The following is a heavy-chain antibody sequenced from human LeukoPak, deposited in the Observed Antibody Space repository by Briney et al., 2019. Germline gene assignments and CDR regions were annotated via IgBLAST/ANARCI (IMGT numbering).Heavy chain of an antibody. CDR3: AKGLHIMATSGVFDY. V-gene: IGHV3-9*01. Sequence: GGSLRLSCAASGFTFDDYAMHWVRQAPGKGLEWVSGISWNSGSIGYADSVKGRLTISRDNAKNSLYLQMNSLRAEDTALYYCAKGLHIMATSGVFDYWGQGTLVTVSS. J-gene: IGHJ4*02. CDR2: ISWNSGSI. D-gene: IGHD5-12*01. CDR1: GFTFDDYA.